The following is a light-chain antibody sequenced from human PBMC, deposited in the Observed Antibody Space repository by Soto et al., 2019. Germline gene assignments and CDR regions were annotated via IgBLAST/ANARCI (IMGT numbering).Light chain of an antibody. Sequence: QSALTQPASVSGSPGQSITISCTGTSSDVGGYNFVSWYQQHPGKAPKLMIYEVSNRPSGVSNRFSGSKSGNTASLTISGLQAEDEADYYCSSYARSNTLVFGTGTNSPS. CDR1: SSDVGGYNF. CDR2: EVS. J-gene: IGLJ1*01. V-gene: IGLV2-14*01. CDR3: SSYARSNTLV.